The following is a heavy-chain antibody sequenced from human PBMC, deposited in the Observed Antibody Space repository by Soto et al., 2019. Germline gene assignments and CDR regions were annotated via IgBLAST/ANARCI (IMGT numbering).Heavy chain of an antibody. D-gene: IGHD6-19*01. CDR3: ARDAYISGYYQFDY. V-gene: IGHV3-7*01. J-gene: IGHJ4*02. CDR1: GFTFSSYW. Sequence: GGSLRLSCAASGFTFSSYWMTWVRQAPGKGLEWVANIKQDGSDKYYVDSVKGRFTISRDNAKDTLSLQMNSLRAEDTAVYYCARDAYISGYYQFDYWGQGTLVTVSS. CDR2: IKQDGSDK.